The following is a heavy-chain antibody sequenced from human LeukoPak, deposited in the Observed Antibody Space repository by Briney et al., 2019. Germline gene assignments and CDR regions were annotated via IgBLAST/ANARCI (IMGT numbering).Heavy chain of an antibody. J-gene: IGHJ4*02. D-gene: IGHD6-13*01. CDR2: IYYSGST. CDR3: ARDGGIAAAGMGFDY. Sequence: PSETLSLTCTVSGGSISSSSYYWGWIRQPPGKGLEWIGSIYYSGSTYYNPSLKSRVTISVDTSKNQFSLKLSSVTAADTAVYYCARDGGIAAAGMGFDYWGQGTLVTVSS. V-gene: IGHV4-39*07. CDR1: GGSISSSSYY.